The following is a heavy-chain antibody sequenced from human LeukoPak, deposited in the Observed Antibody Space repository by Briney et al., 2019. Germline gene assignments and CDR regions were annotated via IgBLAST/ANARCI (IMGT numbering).Heavy chain of an antibody. D-gene: IGHD5-12*01. J-gene: IGHJ4*02. Sequence: GGSLRLSCAASGFTSTKYAMNWVRQAPGKGLEWVSVLIGSSGSTDYADSVKGRFTISRDNSKNTVSLQMNSLRAEDTAIYYCAKGAYDYIEIGYFDSWGQGTLVTVSS. CDR2: LIGSSGST. V-gene: IGHV3-23*01. CDR1: GFTSTKYA. CDR3: AKGAYDYIEIGYFDS.